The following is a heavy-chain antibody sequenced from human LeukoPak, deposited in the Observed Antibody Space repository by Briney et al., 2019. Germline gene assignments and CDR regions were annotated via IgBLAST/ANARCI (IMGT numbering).Heavy chain of an antibody. J-gene: IGHJ4*02. CDR3: AKPGLYGSGSYYTPYYFDY. V-gene: IGHV3-23*01. Sequence: GGSLRLSCAASGFTFSSYAMSWVRQAPGKGLGWVSAISGSGGSTYYADSVKGRFTISRDNSKNTLYLQMNSLRAEDTAVYYCAKPGLYGSGSYYTPYYFDYWGQGTLVTVSS. CDR2: ISGSGGST. CDR1: GFTFSSYA. D-gene: IGHD3-10*01.